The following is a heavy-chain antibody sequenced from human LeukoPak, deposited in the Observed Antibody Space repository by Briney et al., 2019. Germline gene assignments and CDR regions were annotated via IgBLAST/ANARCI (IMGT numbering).Heavy chain of an antibody. CDR1: GYTFTGYY. CDR2: INPNSGGT. Sequence: ASVKVSCKASGYTFTGYYMHWVRQAPGQGLEWVGWINPNSGGTNYAQKFQGWVTMTRDTSISTAYMELSRLRSDDTAVYYCARDGNPWFGELSSYGMDVWGKGTTVTVSS. D-gene: IGHD3-10*01. V-gene: IGHV1-2*04. CDR3: ARDGNPWFGELSSYGMDV. J-gene: IGHJ6*04.